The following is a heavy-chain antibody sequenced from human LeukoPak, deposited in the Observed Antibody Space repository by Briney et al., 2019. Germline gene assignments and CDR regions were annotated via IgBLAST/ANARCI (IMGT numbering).Heavy chain of an antibody. CDR3: ASEGIRDYYFDY. CDR1: GGSISSGGYS. V-gene: IGHV4-31*03. D-gene: IGHD6-13*01. CDR2: IYYSGST. Sequence: SETLSLTCTVSGGSISSGGYSWSWIRQHPGKGLEWIGYIYYSGSTYYNPSLKSRVTISVDTSKNQFSLKLSSVTAADTAVYYCASEGIRDYYFDYWGQGTLVTVSS. J-gene: IGHJ4*02.